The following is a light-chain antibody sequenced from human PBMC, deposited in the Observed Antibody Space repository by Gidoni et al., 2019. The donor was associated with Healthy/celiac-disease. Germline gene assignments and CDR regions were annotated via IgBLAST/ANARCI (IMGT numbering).Light chain of an antibody. CDR1: QSILDSDDGNTD. CDR2: TLS. CDR3: MQRIGFPRFT. Sequence: VMTQTTLSVPVTPGEPASISCRSSQSILDSDDGNTDLDWYLQKPRQPPQLLIYTLSYRSAGVPDRFSGSGSGTDFTLNISRMEDEDVGVYYCMQRIGFPRFTFGPGTKVDIK. V-gene: IGKV2-40*01. J-gene: IGKJ3*01.